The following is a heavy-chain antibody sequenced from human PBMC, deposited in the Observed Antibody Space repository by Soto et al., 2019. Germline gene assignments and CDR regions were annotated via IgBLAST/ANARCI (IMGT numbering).Heavy chain of an antibody. CDR2: IYSGGST. Sequence: GGSLRLSCAASGFTVSSNYMSWVRQAPGKGLEWVSVIYSGGSTYYADSVKGRFTISRHNSKNTLYLQMNSLRAKDTAVYYCARGYYYDSSGYPFDYWGQGTLVTVSS. CDR1: GFTVSSNY. D-gene: IGHD3-22*01. J-gene: IGHJ4*02. V-gene: IGHV3-53*04. CDR3: ARGYYYDSSGYPFDY.